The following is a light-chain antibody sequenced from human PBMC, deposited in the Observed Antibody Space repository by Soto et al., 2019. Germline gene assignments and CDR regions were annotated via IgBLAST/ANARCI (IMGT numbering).Light chain of an antibody. V-gene: IGLV1-44*01. J-gene: IGLJ3*02. Sequence: QSVLTQPPSASGAPGQRISIACSGGSSNIGTNTVNWYQQLPGTAPKLLIYTNNQRPSGVPDRFAGSKSGTSASLAISGLQSEDEADYSCAAWDDSLNGPMFGGVTKVTVL. CDR3: AAWDDSLNGPM. CDR2: TNN. CDR1: SSNIGTNT.